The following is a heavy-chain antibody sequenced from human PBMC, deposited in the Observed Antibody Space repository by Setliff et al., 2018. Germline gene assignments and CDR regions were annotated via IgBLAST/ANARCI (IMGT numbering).Heavy chain of an antibody. CDR2: INSDGSGT. Sequence: GGSLRLSCAASGFTFNTYWMHWVRQAPGKGLVWFSHINSDGSGTSYADSVKGRFTISGDNSRRSVLLQIDSLRVEDTAVYFCARSPGWIPWFDYWGQGTLVTVSS. V-gene: IGHV3-74*01. D-gene: IGHD5-18*01. CDR1: GFTFNTYW. CDR3: ARSPGWIPWFDY. J-gene: IGHJ4*02.